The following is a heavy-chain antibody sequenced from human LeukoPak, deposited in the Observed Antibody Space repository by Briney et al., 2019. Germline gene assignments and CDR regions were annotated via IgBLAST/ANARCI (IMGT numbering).Heavy chain of an antibody. CDR2: IKQDGSEK. V-gene: IGHV3-7*01. CDR3: ARDPDPGTTDY. CDR1: GFTFSSYW. J-gene: IGHJ4*02. D-gene: IGHD1-7*01. Sequence: PGGSLRLSCAASGFTFSSYWMSWVRQAPGKGLEWVANIKQDGSEKYYVDSVKGRFTISRDNAKNSLYLQMNTLRAEDTAVYYCARDPDPGTTDYWGQGTLVTVSS.